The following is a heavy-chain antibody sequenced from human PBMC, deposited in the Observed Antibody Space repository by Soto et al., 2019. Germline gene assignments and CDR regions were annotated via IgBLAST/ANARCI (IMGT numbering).Heavy chain of an antibody. CDR3: AREGGGDLTYYYYGMDV. Sequence: EVQLVASGGGLIQPGGSLRLSCAASGFAVNSNYMSWVRQAPGKGLEWVSVIYSGGSTYYADSVKGRFTISRDNSKNTLYLQMNSLRAEDTAVYYCAREGGGDLTYYYYGMDVWGQGTTVTVSS. J-gene: IGHJ6*02. CDR1: GFAVNSNY. CDR2: IYSGGST. D-gene: IGHD2-21*02. V-gene: IGHV3-53*01.